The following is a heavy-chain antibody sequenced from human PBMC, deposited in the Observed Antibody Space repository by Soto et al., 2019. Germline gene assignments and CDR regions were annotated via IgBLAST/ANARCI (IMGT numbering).Heavy chain of an antibody. V-gene: IGHV1-69*13. CDR3: AGRNFNGDTAFDY. J-gene: IGHJ4*02. CDR1: GGTFSSYA. D-gene: IGHD5-18*01. CDR2: IIPIFGTA. Sequence: GASVKVSCKASGGTFSSYAISWVRQAPGQGLEWMGGIIPIFGTANYAQKFQGRVTITADESTSTAYMELSSLRSEDTAVYYGAGRNFNGDTAFDYWGQGTLVTVSS.